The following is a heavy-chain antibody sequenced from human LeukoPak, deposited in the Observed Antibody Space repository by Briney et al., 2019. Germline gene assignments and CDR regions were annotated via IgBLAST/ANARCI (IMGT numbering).Heavy chain of an antibody. D-gene: IGHD3-22*01. V-gene: IGHV3-33*06. Sequence: GRSLRLSCAASGFTFSTYGMHWVRQAPGKGLEWVAVMWYDGSNKYYADSVKSRFTISRDNSKNTLYLQMNSLRAEDTAVYYCANGDYYDSSGYYPFDYWGQGTLVTVFS. CDR3: ANGDYYDSSGYYPFDY. CDR1: GFTFSTYG. J-gene: IGHJ4*02. CDR2: MWYDGSNK.